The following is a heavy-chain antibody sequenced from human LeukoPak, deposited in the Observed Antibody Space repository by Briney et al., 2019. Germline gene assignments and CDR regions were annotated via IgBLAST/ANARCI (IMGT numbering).Heavy chain of an antibody. J-gene: IGHJ4*02. V-gene: IGHV4-39*07. Sequence: SETLSLTCTVSGGSISSYYWGWIRQPPGKGLELIGSIYYSGSTYYNPSLKSRVTISVDTSKNQFSLKLSSVTAADTAVYYCARVPSRGYSYGDFDYWGQGTLVTVSS. CDR1: GGSISSYY. CDR2: IYYSGST. CDR3: ARVPSRGYSYGDFDY. D-gene: IGHD5-18*01.